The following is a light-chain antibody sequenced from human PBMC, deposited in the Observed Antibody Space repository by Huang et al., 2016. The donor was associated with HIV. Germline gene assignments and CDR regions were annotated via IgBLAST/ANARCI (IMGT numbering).Light chain of an antibody. CDR3: QQYDNLLIT. Sequence: DIQMTQSPSSLSASVGDRVTITCQASQDISNYLNWYQQKPGKAPKLLIYDASNLETGVPSRFSGSGSGKHFTFTISSLQPEDIATYFCQQYDNLLITFGQGTRLEIK. V-gene: IGKV1-33*01. CDR1: QDISNY. J-gene: IGKJ5*01. CDR2: DAS.